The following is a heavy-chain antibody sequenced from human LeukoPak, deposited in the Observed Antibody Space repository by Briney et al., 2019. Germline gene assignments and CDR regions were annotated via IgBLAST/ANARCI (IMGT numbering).Heavy chain of an antibody. CDR2: INHSGST. V-gene: IGHV4-34*01. Sequence: PSETLSLTCAVYGGSFSGYYWSWIRQPPGKGLEWIGEINHSGSTNYNPSLKSRVTISVDTSKNQFSLKLSSVTAADTAVYYCARGPVYCYYGMDVWGQGTTVTVSS. CDR1: GGSFSGYY. J-gene: IGHJ6*02. CDR3: ARGPVYCYYGMDV.